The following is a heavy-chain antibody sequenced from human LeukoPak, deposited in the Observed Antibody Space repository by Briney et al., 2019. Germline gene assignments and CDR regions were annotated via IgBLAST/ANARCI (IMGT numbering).Heavy chain of an antibody. CDR2: LYSDGNT. D-gene: IGHD1-14*01. Sequence: GGSLRLSCAASGFTVITHDMTWVRQPPGKGLEWVSVLYSDGNTKYADFVQGRFTISRDNAKNTFYLEMNSLRPDDTAVYYCARGVEPLAANTLAYWGQGTLVTVSS. CDR1: GFTVITHD. CDR3: ARGVEPLAANTLAY. J-gene: IGHJ4*02. V-gene: IGHV3-53*01.